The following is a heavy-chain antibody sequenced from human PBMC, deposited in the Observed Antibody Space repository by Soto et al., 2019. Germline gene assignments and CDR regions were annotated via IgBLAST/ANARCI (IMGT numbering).Heavy chain of an antibody. CDR2: IWYDGSNK. J-gene: IGHJ4*02. Sequence: PGGSLRLSCAASGFTFCSYGMHWVRQAPGKGLEWVAVIWYDGSNKYYADSVKGRFTISRDNSKNTLYLQMNSLRAEDTAVYYCARDQSSSWYRPGVLDYWGQGTLVTVSS. CDR1: GFTFCSYG. CDR3: ARDQSSSWYRPGVLDY. D-gene: IGHD6-13*01. V-gene: IGHV3-33*01.